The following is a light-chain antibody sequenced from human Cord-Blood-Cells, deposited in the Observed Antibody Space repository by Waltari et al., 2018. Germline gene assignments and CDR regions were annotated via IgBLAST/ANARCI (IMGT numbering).Light chain of an antibody. J-gene: IGLJ2*01. CDR1: SLRRYY. V-gene: IGLV3-19*01. CDR3: NSRDSSGNHVV. Sequence: SSELTQDPVVSVALGQTVRITCQGDSLRRYYASWYQQKPGQAPVLVIYGKNNRPSGIPDRFSGSSSGNTASLTITGAQAEDEADYYCNSRDSSGNHVVFGGGTKLTVL. CDR2: GKN.